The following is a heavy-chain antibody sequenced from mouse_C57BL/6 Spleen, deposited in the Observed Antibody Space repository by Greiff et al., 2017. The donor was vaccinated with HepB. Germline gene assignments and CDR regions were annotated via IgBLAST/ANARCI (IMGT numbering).Heavy chain of an antibody. V-gene: IGHV1-63*01. CDR2: IYPGGGYT. Sequence: QVQLQQSGAELVRPGTSVKMSCKASGYTFTNYWIGWAKQRPGHGLEWIGDIYPGGGYTNYNEKFKGKATLTADKSSSTAYMQFSSLTSEDSAIYYCARGYGLSGGYFDYWGQGTTLTVSS. CDR3: ARGYGLSGGYFDY. D-gene: IGHD1-1*01. CDR1: GYTFTNYW. J-gene: IGHJ2*01.